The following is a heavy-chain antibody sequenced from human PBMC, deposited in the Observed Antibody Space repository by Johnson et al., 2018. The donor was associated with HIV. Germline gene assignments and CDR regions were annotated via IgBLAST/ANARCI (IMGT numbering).Heavy chain of an antibody. D-gene: IGHD4-17*01. CDR1: GFTFDDYG. J-gene: IGHJ3*02. CDR3: AKDMMGADYGDFDEAAFDT. Sequence: EQLVESGGGVVRPGGSLRLSCAASGFTFDDYGMNWVRQAPGKGLEWVSGISGSGGSTYYADSVKGRFTISRDNAKNSLYLQMNSLRAEDTALYYCAKDMMGADYGDFDEAAFDTWGQGTMVTVSS. V-gene: IGHV3-20*04. CDR2: ISGSGGST.